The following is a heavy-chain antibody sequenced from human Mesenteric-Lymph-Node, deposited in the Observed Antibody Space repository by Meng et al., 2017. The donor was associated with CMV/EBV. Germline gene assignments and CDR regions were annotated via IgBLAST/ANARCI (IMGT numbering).Heavy chain of an antibody. Sequence: GESLKISCAASGFTFSSYGMHWVRQAPGKGLEWVAVIWYDGSNKYYADSVKGRFTISRDNSKNTLYLQINSLRAEDTAVYYCAKGGFGMAIAYKGTDVWGQGTTVTVSS. CDR1: GFTFSSYG. J-gene: IGHJ6*02. V-gene: IGHV3-33*06. D-gene: IGHD3-10*01. CDR3: AKGGFGMAIAYKGTDV. CDR2: IWYDGSNK.